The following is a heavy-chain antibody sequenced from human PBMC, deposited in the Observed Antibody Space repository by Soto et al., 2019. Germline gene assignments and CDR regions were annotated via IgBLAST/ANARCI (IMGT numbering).Heavy chain of an antibody. D-gene: IGHD6-25*01. J-gene: IGHJ4*02. Sequence: QVQLVESGGGVVRPGTSLRLSCAASGFDFSAHGMHWVRQAPGKGLEWVAVISYDGRNKNYADSGKGRFTISRDNSRNTVYLQMNSLRADDTAVYFCAKDSAYSSGGFDHWGQGILVTVSS. CDR3: AKDSAYSSGGFDH. CDR1: GFDFSAHG. V-gene: IGHV3-30*18. CDR2: ISYDGRNK.